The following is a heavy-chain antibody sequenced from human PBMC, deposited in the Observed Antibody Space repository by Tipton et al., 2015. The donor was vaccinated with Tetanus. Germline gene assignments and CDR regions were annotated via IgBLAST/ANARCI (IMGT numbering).Heavy chain of an antibody. D-gene: IGHD5-24*01. CDR3: ARVKGTYKHYGLDV. Sequence: TLSLTCAVSGGSISSGDYSWSWIRQPPGKGLEWIGYIYDSGSTYYNPSLKSRVTISEDRSKNQISLRLRSVTAADTAVYYCARVKGTYKHYGLDVWGQGATVTVAS. V-gene: IGHV4-30-2*01. J-gene: IGHJ6*02. CDR1: GGSISSGDYS. CDR2: IYDSGST.